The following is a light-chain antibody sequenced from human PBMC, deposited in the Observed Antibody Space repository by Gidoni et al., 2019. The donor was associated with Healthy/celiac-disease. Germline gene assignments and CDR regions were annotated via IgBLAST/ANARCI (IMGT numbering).Light chain of an antibody. CDR1: SSNIGSTT. CDR2: SNN. J-gene: IGLJ3*02. CDR3: AAGDDSLNGWV. Sequence: HSALTQPPSASGTPGQRVTISCSQSSSNIGSTTVNWYQQLPGTAPNLLIYSNNQRPSGVPDRFSGSKSGTSASLAISGRQSEDEADYYCAAGDDSLNGWVFGGGTKLTVL. V-gene: IGLV1-44*01.